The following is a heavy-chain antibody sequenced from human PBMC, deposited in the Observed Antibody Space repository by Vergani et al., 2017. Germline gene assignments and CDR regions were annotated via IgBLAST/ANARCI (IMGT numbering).Heavy chain of an antibody. D-gene: IGHD5-18*01. CDR2: IYYSGST. CDR3: ARRRYSDGYY. Sequence: QLQLQESGPGLVKPSETLSLTCTVSGGSISSSSYYWGWIRQPPGKGQEWIGSIYYSGSTYYNPSLKSRVTISVDTSKNQFSLKLSSVTAADTAVYYCARRRYSDGYYWGQGTLVTVSS. J-gene: IGHJ4*02. V-gene: IGHV4-39*01. CDR1: GGSISSSSYY.